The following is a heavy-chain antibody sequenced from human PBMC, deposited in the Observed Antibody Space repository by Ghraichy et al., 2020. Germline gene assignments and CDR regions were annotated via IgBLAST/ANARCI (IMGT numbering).Heavy chain of an antibody. J-gene: IGHJ4*02. CDR1: GGSISSYY. Sequence: SETLSLTCTVSGGSISSYYWSWIRQPAGKGLEWIGRIYTSGSTNYNPSLKSRVTMSVDTSKNQFSLKLSSVTAADTAVYYCARDTPPRHPSGWYYFDYWGQGTLVTVSS. D-gene: IGHD6-19*01. CDR3: ARDTPPRHPSGWYYFDY. V-gene: IGHV4-4*07. CDR2: IYTSGST.